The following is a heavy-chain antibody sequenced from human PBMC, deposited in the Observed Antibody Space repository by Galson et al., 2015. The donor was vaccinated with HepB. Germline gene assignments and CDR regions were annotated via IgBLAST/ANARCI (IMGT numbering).Heavy chain of an antibody. Sequence: SLRLSCAASGFTFSSYAMHWVRQAPGKGLEWVAVISYDGSNKYYADSVKGRFTISRDNSKNTLYLQMNSLRAEDTAVYYCARTTVTTNAFDIWGQGTMVTVSS. CDR1: GFTFSSYA. CDR3: ARTTVTTNAFDI. J-gene: IGHJ3*02. V-gene: IGHV3-30*04. D-gene: IGHD4-17*01. CDR2: ISYDGSNK.